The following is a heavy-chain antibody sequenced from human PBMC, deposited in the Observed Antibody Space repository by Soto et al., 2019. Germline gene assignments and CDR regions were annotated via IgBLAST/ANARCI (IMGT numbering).Heavy chain of an antibody. CDR1: GFTFSSYG. CDR3: ARCRKRQGLARYYYYGMDV. Sequence: GGSLRLSCAAPGFTFSSYGMHWVRQAPGKGLEWVAVIWYDGSNKYYADSVKGRFTISRDNSKNTLYLQMNSLRAEDTAVYYCARCRKRQGLARYYYYGMDVWGQGTTVTVSS. CDR2: IWYDGSNK. D-gene: IGHD6-19*01. J-gene: IGHJ6*02. V-gene: IGHV3-33*01.